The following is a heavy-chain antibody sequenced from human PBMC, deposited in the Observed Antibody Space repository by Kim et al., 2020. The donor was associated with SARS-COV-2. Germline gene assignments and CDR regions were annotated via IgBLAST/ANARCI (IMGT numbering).Heavy chain of an antibody. Sequence: VKGLFTISRDNSKYTLYLQMSSLRAEDTAVYYCARGMPTMVRGARWAFDIWGQGTMVTVSS. V-gene: IGHV3-53*01. J-gene: IGHJ3*02. CDR3: ARGMPTMVRGARWAFDI. D-gene: IGHD3-10*01.